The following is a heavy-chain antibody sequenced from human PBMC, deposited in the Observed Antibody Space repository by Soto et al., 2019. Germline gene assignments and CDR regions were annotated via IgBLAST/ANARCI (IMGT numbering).Heavy chain of an antibody. J-gene: IGHJ5*02. D-gene: IGHD3-9*01. CDR3: TTLRLDP. Sequence: QVQLVQSGSEVRKPGASVKVSCQASGYTFTALYRNWVRQAPGQGLEWMGWVNPNTGLTKYAQKFQGRVIMTRDTSINTAYMELSGLTSDDTAVYYCTTLRLDPWGQGTLVTVSS. CDR1: GYTFTALY. CDR2: VNPNTGLT. V-gene: IGHV1-2*02.